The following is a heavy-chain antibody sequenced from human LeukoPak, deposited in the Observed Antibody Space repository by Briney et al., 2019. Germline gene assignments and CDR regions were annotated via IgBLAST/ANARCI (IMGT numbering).Heavy chain of an antibody. J-gene: IGHJ3*02. CDR2: ISGSGGST. V-gene: IGHV3-23*01. D-gene: IGHD3-3*01. Sequence: GGSLRLSCAASGFTFSSYAMSWVRQAPGKGLEWVSAISGSGGSTYYADSVKGRFTISRDNSKNTLYLQMNSLRAEDTAVYYCAKREYDFWSGYSYAFDIWGQGTMVTVSS. CDR1: GFTFSSYA. CDR3: AKREYDFWSGYSYAFDI.